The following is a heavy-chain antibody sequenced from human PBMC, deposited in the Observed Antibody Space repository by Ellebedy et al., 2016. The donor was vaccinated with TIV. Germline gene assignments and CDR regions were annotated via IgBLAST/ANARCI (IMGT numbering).Heavy chain of an antibody. J-gene: IGHJ4*02. CDR3: ARPVHDSSGYYPGPFDY. V-gene: IGHV5-51*01. CDR1: GYSFTNYW. CDR2: IYPGNSET. D-gene: IGHD3-22*01. Sequence: GESLKISXKGSGYSFTNYWLAWVRQMPGKGLEYMGIIYPGNSETIYSPSFQGQVTISADKSISTAYLQWSSLKASDTAMYYCARPVHDSSGYYPGPFDYWGQGTLVTVSS.